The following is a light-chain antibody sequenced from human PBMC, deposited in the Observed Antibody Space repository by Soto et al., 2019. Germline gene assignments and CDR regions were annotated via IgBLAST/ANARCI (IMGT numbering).Light chain of an antibody. Sequence: QSVLTQPPSVSGAPGQRVTISCTGSSSNIGAGYAVHWYQQLPGTGPKLLIYNNAIRPSGVPDRFSGSRSGTSASLAITGLRAEDEADYYCQSHDNSLSGFYVFGTGTKVTVL. CDR1: SSNIGAGYA. V-gene: IGLV1-40*01. CDR3: QSHDNSLSGFYV. J-gene: IGLJ1*01. CDR2: NNA.